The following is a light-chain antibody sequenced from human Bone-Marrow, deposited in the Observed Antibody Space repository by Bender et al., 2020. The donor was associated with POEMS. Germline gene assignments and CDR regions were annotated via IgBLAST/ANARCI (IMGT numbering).Light chain of an antibody. Sequence: VVTQPPSLSEAPRQRVTISCSGDRLGNKYVCWYQQKAGQSPVLVIFQDTKRPSGIPERFSCSTSGNTATLTISGTQAVDEADYYCQAWDRSTAVFGGGTKLTVL. CDR2: QDT. CDR3: QAWDRSTAV. J-gene: IGLJ2*01. CDR1: RLGNKY. V-gene: IGLV3-1*01.